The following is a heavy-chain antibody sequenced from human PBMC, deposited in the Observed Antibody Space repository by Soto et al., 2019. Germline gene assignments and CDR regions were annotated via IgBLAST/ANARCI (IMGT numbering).Heavy chain of an antibody. V-gene: IGHV3-9*01. CDR1: GFTFDDYP. CDR3: AKDACSGGSCYLLFNWFDP. J-gene: IGHJ5*02. CDR2: ISWNSGTI. Sequence: GGSLRLSCAASGFTFDDYPMHWLRQAPGKGLEWVSGISWNSGTIGYADSVKGRFTISRDNANNFLYLQMNSLRAEDTALYYCAKDACSGGSCYLLFNWFDPWGQGTLVTVPQ. D-gene: IGHD2-15*01.